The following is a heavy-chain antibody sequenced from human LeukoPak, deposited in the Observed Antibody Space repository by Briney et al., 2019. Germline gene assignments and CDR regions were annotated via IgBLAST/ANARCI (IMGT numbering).Heavy chain of an antibody. D-gene: IGHD4-11*01. CDR1: GGSITTYY. V-gene: IGHV4-4*07. CDR3: ARDYSKGGGFDF. J-gene: IGHJ4*02. CDR2: IYSSGSA. Sequence: SETLSLTCTVSGGSITTYYWSWIRQPAGEGLEWIGRIYSSGSANYNPSLKSRVTMSVDTSKNQFSLKLSPVTAADTAVYYCARDYSKGGGFDFWGQGTLVTVSS.